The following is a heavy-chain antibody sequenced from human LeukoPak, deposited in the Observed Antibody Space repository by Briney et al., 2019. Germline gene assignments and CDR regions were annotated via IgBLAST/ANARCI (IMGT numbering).Heavy chain of an antibody. CDR1: GFTFSNSW. Sequence: GGSLRLSCAASGFTFSNSWMSWVRQAPGKGLEWVAKIKQDGSGKYYVDSVKGRFTISRDNAKNPLYLQMSSLRAEDTAVYYCASKQWLVSDFDYWGQGTLVTVSS. D-gene: IGHD6-19*01. J-gene: IGHJ4*02. CDR2: IKQDGSGK. CDR3: ASKQWLVSDFDY. V-gene: IGHV3-7*01.